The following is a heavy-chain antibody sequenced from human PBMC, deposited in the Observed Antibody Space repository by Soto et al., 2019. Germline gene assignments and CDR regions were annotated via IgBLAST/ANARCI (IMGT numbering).Heavy chain of an antibody. CDR2: MNTNSGNT. J-gene: IGHJ4*02. CDR3: AGGHMSGWYICDY. CDR1: GYTFTSYD. D-gene: IGHD6-13*01. Sequence: VQLVQSGAEVKKPGASVKVSCKASGYTFTSYDINWVRQATGQGLERMGRMNTNSGNTVYAQKFQGSVTMPRNTTISTAYMERASLMSKNTAVYYGAGGHMSGWYICDYWGQATLVTVAS. V-gene: IGHV1-8*01.